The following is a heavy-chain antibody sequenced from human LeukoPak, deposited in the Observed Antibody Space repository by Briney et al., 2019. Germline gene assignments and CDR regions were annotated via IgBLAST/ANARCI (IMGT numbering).Heavy chain of an antibody. J-gene: IGHJ4*02. V-gene: IGHV1-46*01. CDR2: INPSGGST. CDR1: GYTFSIYY. CDR3: ARQSVRPGASPLFDY. Sequence: GASVKVSFKASGYTFSIYYMHWVRQAPGQGLEWMGIINPSGGSTTYAQKFQGRVTVTSDTSTSTGYMELSSLRSEDTAVYYCARQSVRPGASPLFDYWGQGTLVTVSS. D-gene: IGHD1-14*01.